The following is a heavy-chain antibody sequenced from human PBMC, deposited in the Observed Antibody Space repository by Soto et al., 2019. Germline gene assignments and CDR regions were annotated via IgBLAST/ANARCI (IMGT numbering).Heavy chain of an antibody. CDR1: GFTSSRDS. V-gene: IGHV3-48*01. CDR2: ISSSSSTI. D-gene: IGHD3-3*01. Sequence: GGSLRLSCAASGFTSSRDSMNWVRQAPGKGLEWVSYISSSSSTIYYADSVKGRFTISRDNAENSLYLQMNSLRAEDSAVYYCARDAQDYDFWSGPFDYWGQGTLVTVSS. CDR3: ARDAQDYDFWSGPFDY. J-gene: IGHJ4*02.